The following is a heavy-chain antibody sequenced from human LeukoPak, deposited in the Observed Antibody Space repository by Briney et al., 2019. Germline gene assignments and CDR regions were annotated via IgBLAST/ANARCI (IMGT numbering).Heavy chain of an antibody. CDR1: GFSFDDYG. J-gene: IGHJ6*03. CDR2: INWNGGST. D-gene: IGHD3-3*01. Sequence: SGGSQRLSCAASGFSFDDYGMSWVRQAPGKGLEWVSGINWNGGSTGYADSVKGRFTISRDNAKNSLSLQMNSLRVEDTALYYCARGGISIFGVVIYMDVWGKGTTVTVSS. V-gene: IGHV3-20*04. CDR3: ARGGISIFGVVIYMDV.